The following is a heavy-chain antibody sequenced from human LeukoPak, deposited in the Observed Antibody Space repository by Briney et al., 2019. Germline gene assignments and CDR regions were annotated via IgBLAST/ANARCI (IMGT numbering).Heavy chain of an antibody. Sequence: ASVKVSRKASGYTFTSYYVHWVRQAPGQGLEWMGILNPSDDITIYAQKFQGRITMTRDTSTSTVYMELSSLRSEDTAVYYCARDGVAMYTAFVIGYFDLWGRGTLVSVSS. CDR3: ARDGVAMYTAFVIGYFDL. J-gene: IGHJ2*01. CDR1: GYTFTSYY. V-gene: IGHV1-46*01. CDR2: LNPSDDIT. D-gene: IGHD5-18*01.